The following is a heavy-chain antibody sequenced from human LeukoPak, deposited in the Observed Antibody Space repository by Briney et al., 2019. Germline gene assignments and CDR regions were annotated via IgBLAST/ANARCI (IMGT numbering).Heavy chain of an antibody. CDR2: IYYSGST. Sequence: SETLSLTCTVSGGSVSSGSYYWSWIRQPPGKGLEWIGYIYYSGSTNYNPSLKSRVTISVDTSKNQFSLKLSSVTAADTAVYYCARFLQRGYSGYVLDYWGQGTLVTVSS. CDR3: ARFLQRGYSGYVLDY. CDR1: GGSVSSGSYY. D-gene: IGHD5-12*01. J-gene: IGHJ4*02. V-gene: IGHV4-61*01.